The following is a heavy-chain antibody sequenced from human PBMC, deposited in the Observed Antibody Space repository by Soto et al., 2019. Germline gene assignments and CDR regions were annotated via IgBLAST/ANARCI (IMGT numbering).Heavy chain of an antibody. Sequence: EVQLVESGGGLVQPGGSLRLSCAASGFTFSSYWMHWVRQAPGKGLVWVSRINSDGSSTSYADSVKGRFTISRDNAKNTRCLQMNSLRAEDTAVYYCARDEWIDRGMDVWGQGTTVTVAS. CDR3: ARDEWIDRGMDV. D-gene: IGHD3-22*01. J-gene: IGHJ6*02. CDR2: INSDGSST. V-gene: IGHV3-74*01. CDR1: GFTFSSYW.